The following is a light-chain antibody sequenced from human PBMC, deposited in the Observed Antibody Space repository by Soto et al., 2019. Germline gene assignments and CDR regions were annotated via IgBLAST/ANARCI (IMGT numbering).Light chain of an antibody. V-gene: IGKV1-9*01. CDR1: QSISTT. CDR2: AAS. Sequence: ASPVDRATXSCRAIQSISTTLAWYHQKPGQAHKLLIYAASKAHSGITSRLSGSGAGTELTLTSSSLQPEDFGVYFCQHYKDWPGTVGEGTKVDIK. CDR3: QHYKDWPGT. J-gene: IGKJ4*01.